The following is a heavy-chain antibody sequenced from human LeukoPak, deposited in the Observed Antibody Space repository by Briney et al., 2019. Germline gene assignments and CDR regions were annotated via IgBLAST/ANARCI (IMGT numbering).Heavy chain of an antibody. J-gene: IGHJ5*02. CDR3: ARARSPSSGYLLRDHNWFDP. CDR1: GGTLSSYA. D-gene: IGHD3-22*01. Sequence: ASVKVSCKASGGTLSSYAISWVRQAPGQGLEWMGGIVPIFGTANYAQKFQGRVTITTDESTSTAYMELSSLRSEDTAVYYCARARSPSSGYLLRDHNWFDPWGQGTLVTVSS. CDR2: IVPIFGTA. V-gene: IGHV1-69*05.